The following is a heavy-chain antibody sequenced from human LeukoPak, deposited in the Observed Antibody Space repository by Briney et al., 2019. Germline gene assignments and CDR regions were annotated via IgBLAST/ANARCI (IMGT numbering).Heavy chain of an antibody. D-gene: IGHD2/OR15-2a*01. CDR3: ASRPEYRSGLEYFDY. J-gene: IGHJ4*02. CDR2: INPNSGGT. Sequence: ASVKVSCKASGYTFTSYYMHWVRQAPAQGLEWMGRINPNSGGTNYAQKFQGRVTMTRDTSISTAYMELSRLRSDDTAVYYCASRPEYRSGLEYFDYWGQGTLVTVSS. V-gene: IGHV1-2*06. CDR1: GYTFTSYY.